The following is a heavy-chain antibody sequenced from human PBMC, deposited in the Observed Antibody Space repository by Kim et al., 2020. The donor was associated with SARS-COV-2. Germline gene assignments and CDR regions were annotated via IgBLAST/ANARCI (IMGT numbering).Heavy chain of an antibody. Sequence: AVSVKSRKTINPDTSRNQFSLQLNSVPPEDTAVYYCARAWYGSSWYLFDYWGQGTLVTVSS. V-gene: IGHV6-1*01. D-gene: IGHD6-13*01. CDR3: ARAWYGSSWYLFDY. J-gene: IGHJ4*02.